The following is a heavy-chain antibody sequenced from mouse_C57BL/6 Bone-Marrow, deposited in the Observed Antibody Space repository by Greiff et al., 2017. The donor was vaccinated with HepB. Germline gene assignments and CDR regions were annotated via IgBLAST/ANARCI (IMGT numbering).Heavy chain of an antibody. CDR1: GYTFTDHT. CDR2: IYPRDGST. J-gene: IGHJ1*03. CDR3: APNAYYSNWYFDV. V-gene: IGHV1-78*01. D-gene: IGHD2-5*01. Sequence: VKLQESDAELVKPGASVKISCKVSGYTFTDHTIHWMKQRPEQGLEWIGYIYPRDGSTKYNEKFKGKATLTADKSSSTAYMQLNSLTSEDSAVYFCAPNAYYSNWYFDVWGTGTTVTVSS.